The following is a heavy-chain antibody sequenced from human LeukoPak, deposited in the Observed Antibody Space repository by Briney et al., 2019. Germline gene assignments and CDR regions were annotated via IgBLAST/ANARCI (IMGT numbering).Heavy chain of an antibody. J-gene: IGHJ6*02. Sequence: SETLSLTCTVSGGSISSSSYYWGWIRQPPGKGLEWIGSIYYSGSTYYNPSLKSRVTISVDTSKNQFSLKLSSVTAADMAVYYCARDGNLYGMDVWGQGTTVTVSS. CDR1: GGSISSSSYY. CDR3: ARDGNLYGMDV. CDR2: IYYSGST. D-gene: IGHD1-26*01. V-gene: IGHV4-39*07.